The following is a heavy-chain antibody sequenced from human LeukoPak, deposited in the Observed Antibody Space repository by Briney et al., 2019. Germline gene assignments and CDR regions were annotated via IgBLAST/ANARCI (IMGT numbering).Heavy chain of an antibody. D-gene: IGHD3-3*01. CDR3: VRSMSGRNDF. CDR1: GXIFSNYW. CDR2: INIEGSRT. V-gene: IGHV3-74*01. J-gene: IGHJ4*02. Sequence: GGSLRLSCAGSGXIFSNYWLHWVRQAPGKGWVWVSRINIEGSRTDYADSVRGRFTISRDNAKNTLYLQMNSLTAEDTAVYYCVRSMSGRNDFWGQGTVVSVSS.